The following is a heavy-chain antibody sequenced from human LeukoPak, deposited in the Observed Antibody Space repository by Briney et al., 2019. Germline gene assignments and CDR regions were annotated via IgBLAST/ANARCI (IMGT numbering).Heavy chain of an antibody. CDR2: INHSGST. J-gene: IGHJ5*02. D-gene: IGHD3-10*01. CDR3: ARGGGGSGSRGRTRNSFDP. CDR1: GGSFSGYY. V-gene: IGHV4-34*01. Sequence: SETLSHTCAVYGGSFSGYYWSWIRQPPGKGLEWIGEINHSGSTNYNPSLKSRVTISVDTSKNQFSLKLSSVTAADTAVYYCARGGGGSGSRGRTRNSFDPWGQGTLVTVSS.